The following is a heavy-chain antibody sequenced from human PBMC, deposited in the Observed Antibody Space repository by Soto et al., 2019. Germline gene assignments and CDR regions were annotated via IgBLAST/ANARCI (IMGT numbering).Heavy chain of an antibody. Sequence: SETLSLTCTVSGGSISSYYWSWIRQPPGKGLEWIGYIYYSGSTNYNPSLKSRVTISVDTSKNQFSLKLSSVTAADTAVYYCARAPRSRPVRFRDCSSTSCYPDAYNWFDPWGQGTLVTVSS. CDR3: ARAPRSRPVRFRDCSSTSCYPDAYNWFDP. CDR1: GGSISSYY. J-gene: IGHJ5*02. CDR2: IYYSGST. V-gene: IGHV4-59*01. D-gene: IGHD2-2*01.